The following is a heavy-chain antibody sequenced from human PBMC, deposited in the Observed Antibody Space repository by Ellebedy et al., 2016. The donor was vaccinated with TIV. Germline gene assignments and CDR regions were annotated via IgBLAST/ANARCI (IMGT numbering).Heavy chain of an antibody. J-gene: IGHJ5*02. V-gene: IGHV4-38-2*02. CDR1: GYSIRSGYY. D-gene: IGHD3-10*01. Sequence: SETLSLXXTVSGYSIRSGYYWGWIRQPPGKGLDWIGNIYHSGSTYYNPSLKSRVTISGDTSKNQFSLKVTSVTAADTGIYYCARVGRSRLTLVRGVTKWFDPWGQGTLVSVSS. CDR3: ARVGRSRLTLVRGVTKWFDP. CDR2: IYHSGST.